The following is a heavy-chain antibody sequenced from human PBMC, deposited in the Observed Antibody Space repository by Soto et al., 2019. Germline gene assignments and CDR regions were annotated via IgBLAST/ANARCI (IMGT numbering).Heavy chain of an antibody. Sequence: QVQLVQSGAEVKKPGASVKVSCKASGYTFTSYGISWVRQAPGQGLEWMGWISAYNGNTNYAQKLQGRVTMTTDTSTRTGYMGLRSLRSDDTAVDYCAGAHISPYYDSSGYPDYWGQGTLVTVSS. CDR3: AGAHISPYYDSSGYPDY. CDR2: ISAYNGNT. CDR1: GYTFTSYG. D-gene: IGHD3-22*01. V-gene: IGHV1-18*01. J-gene: IGHJ4*02.